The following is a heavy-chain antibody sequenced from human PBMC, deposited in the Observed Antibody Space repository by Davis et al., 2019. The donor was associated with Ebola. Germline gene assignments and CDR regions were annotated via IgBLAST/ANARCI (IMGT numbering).Heavy chain of an antibody. CDR3: ARDLRAAAGLFDY. CDR2: IKQDGSEK. CDR1: GFTFSSYW. D-gene: IGHD6-13*01. V-gene: IGHV3-7*01. Sequence: GESLKISCAASGFTFSSYWMSWVRQAPGKGLEWVANIKQDGSEKYYVDSVKGRFTISRDNAKNSLYLQMNSLRAEDTAVYYCARDLRAAAGLFDYWGQGTLVTVPS. J-gene: IGHJ4*02.